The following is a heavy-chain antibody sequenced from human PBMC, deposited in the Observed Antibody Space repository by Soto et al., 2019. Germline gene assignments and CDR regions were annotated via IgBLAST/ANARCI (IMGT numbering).Heavy chain of an antibody. CDR1: GFTFSGYA. CDR3: AKDSPVSGNYQALDY. CDR2: LTPGGETT. Sequence: GGCLRLSCAATGFTFSGYAMTWVRQAPGKGLEWVSALTPGGETTYHIDSVKGRFTISRDNAKNTLYLQMNSLTDADTAVYYCAKDSPVSGNYQALDYWGQGTLVTVSS. J-gene: IGHJ4*02. V-gene: IGHV3-23*01. D-gene: IGHD1-26*01.